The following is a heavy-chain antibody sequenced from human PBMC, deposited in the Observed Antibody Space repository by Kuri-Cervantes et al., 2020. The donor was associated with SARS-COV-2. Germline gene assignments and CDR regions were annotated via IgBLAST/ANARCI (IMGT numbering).Heavy chain of an antibody. V-gene: IGHV1-2*02. J-gene: IGHJ6*03. CDR2: INPNSGGT. Sequence: ASVKVSCKASGYTFTGYYMHWVRQAPGQGLEWMGWINPNSGGTNYAQKFKGRVTMTRDTSISTAYMELSRLRSDDTAVYYCARVAVGATHPNYYMDVWGKGTTVTVSS. CDR3: ARVAVGATHPNYYMDV. D-gene: IGHD1-26*01. CDR1: GYTFTGYY.